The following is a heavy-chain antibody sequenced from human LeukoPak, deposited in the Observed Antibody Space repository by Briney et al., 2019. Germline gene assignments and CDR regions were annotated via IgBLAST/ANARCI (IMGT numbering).Heavy chain of an antibody. Sequence: GASVKVSCKASGYTFTSYGISWVRQAPGQGLEWMGWISAYNGNTNYAKKLHGRVTITTETSTSTAYMELRSLRSDDTAVYYCAREPCGGDCYPDNWGQGTLVTVSS. V-gene: IGHV1-18*01. CDR3: AREPCGGDCYPDN. CDR1: GYTFTSYG. J-gene: IGHJ4*02. D-gene: IGHD2-21*02. CDR2: ISAYNGNT.